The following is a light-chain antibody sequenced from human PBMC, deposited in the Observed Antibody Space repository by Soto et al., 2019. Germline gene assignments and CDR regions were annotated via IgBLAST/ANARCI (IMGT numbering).Light chain of an antibody. V-gene: IGLV2-14*01. CDR3: SSYTSSSTPVV. Sequence: QSALTQPASVSGSPGQSITISCTGTSSDVGGYNYVSWYQQHPGKAPKLMIYDVSNRPSGVSNRFSGSKSGNTASLTISGLQPKDEADYYCSSYTSSSTPVVFGGGTKVTVL. J-gene: IGLJ2*01. CDR1: SSDVGGYNY. CDR2: DVS.